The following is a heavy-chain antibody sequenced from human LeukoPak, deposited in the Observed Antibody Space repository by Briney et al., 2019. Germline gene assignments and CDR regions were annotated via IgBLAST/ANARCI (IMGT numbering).Heavy chain of an antibody. J-gene: IGHJ4*02. D-gene: IGHD5-24*01. CDR2: IAGGDDR. Sequence: GGSLRLSCAASEFNVSSNYMSWVRQAPGKGLEWVAGIAGGDDRFYADSVKGRFSISRDNSKNTVDLQMNSLRVEDTAVYYCAKDYVSGDGYWDFDYWGQGTLVTVSS. CDR3: AKDYVSGDGYWDFDY. CDR1: EFNVSSNY. V-gene: IGHV3-53*01.